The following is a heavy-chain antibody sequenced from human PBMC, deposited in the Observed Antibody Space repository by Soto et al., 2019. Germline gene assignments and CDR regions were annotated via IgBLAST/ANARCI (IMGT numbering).Heavy chain of an antibody. CDR3: ATGGYYGDSESFDY. D-gene: IGHD4-17*01. V-gene: IGHV4-59*01. CDR1: GGSMSSYY. CDR2: IYYSGST. J-gene: IGHJ4*02. Sequence: PSETLSLTCTVSGGSMSSYYWSWIRQPPGKGLEWIGYIYYSGSTNYNPSLKSRVTISVDTSKNQFSLKLSSVTAADTAVYYCATGGYYGDSESFDYWGQGTLVTVSP.